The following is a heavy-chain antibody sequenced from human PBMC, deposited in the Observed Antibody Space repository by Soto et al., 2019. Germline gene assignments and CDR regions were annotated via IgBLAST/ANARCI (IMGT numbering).Heavy chain of an antibody. Sequence: QVQLVQSGAEVKKPGSSVKVSCKASGGTFSSYTISWVRQAPGQGLEWMGRIIPILGIANYAQKFQGIVTITADNSTSAAYMELGSLRSEDTAVYYGAREETDSNLRKYHFDYWGQGTLVTVSS. CDR2: IIPILGIA. D-gene: IGHD4-4*01. J-gene: IGHJ4*02. CDR1: GGTFSSYT. V-gene: IGHV1-69*08. CDR3: AREETDSNLRKYHFDY.